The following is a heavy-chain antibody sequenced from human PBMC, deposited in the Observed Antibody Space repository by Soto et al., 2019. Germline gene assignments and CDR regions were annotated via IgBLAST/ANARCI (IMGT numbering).Heavy chain of an antibody. D-gene: IGHD5-12*01. CDR1: GFTFSSYS. Sequence: GGSLRLSCAASGFTFSSYSMNWVRQAPGKGLEWVSSISSSSSYIYYADSVKGRFTISRDNAKNSLYLQMNSLRAEDTTVYYCARNRVVATARGSFFDYWGQGTLVTVSS. V-gene: IGHV3-21*01. J-gene: IGHJ4*02. CDR2: ISSSSSYI. CDR3: ARNRVVATARGSFFDY.